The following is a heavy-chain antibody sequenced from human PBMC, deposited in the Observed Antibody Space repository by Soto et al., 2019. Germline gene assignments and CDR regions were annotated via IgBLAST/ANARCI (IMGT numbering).Heavy chain of an antibody. D-gene: IGHD1-26*01. J-gene: IGHJ4*02. CDR1: GFSLNTAGMG. CDR3: AHLYNGNYTTPFDF. V-gene: IGHV2-5*01. CDR2: IYWNDDG. Sequence: QITLKESGPTLVKPTQTLTLTCSISGFSLNTAGMGVGWIRQPPGKAMEWLALIYWNDDGRYDPSLKSRPTISHASSKNQVVLTMTNMDPVETATYSRAHLYNGNYTTPFDFWGRGIRVSVSS.